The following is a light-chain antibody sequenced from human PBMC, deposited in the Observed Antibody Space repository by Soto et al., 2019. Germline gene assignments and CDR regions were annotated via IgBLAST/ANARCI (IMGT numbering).Light chain of an antibody. CDR2: EVT. CDR3: ISYTGSSTSYV. J-gene: IGLJ1*01. V-gene: IGLV2-14*01. Sequence: QSVLTQPASVSGSPGQSITISCSGTSSDVGSYSHVAWYRQFPGKTPKLIIYEVTYRPSGVSHRFSASKSGNTASLTISGLQAGDEADYYCISYTGSSTSYVFGTGTKLTVL. CDR1: SSDVGSYSH.